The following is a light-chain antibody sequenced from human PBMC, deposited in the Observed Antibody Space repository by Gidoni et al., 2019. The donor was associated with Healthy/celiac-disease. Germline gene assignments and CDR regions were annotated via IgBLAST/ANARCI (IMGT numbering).Light chain of an antibody. V-gene: IGKV3-15*01. CDR3: QQYNNWPPWT. Sequence: EIVMTQSPATPSVSPGERATLSCRASQSVSSNLAGYQQKPGQAPRLLIYGASTRATGIPARFSGSGSGTEFTLTISSLQSEDFAVYYCQQYNNWPPWTFGQGTKVEIK. CDR2: GAS. CDR1: QSVSSN. J-gene: IGKJ1*01.